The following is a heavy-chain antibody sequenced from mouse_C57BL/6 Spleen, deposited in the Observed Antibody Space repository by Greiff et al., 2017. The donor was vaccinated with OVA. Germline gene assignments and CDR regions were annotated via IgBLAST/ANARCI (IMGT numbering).Heavy chain of an antibody. CDR3: ARDTTVDGFDY. Sequence: QVQLQQPGAELVKPGASVTMSCKASGYTFTSYWITWVKQRPGQGLEWIGDIYPGSGSTNYNEKFKSKATMTVDTSSSTAYLQLSSLTSEDSAVYYCARDTTVDGFDYWGQGTTLTVSS. J-gene: IGHJ2*01. D-gene: IGHD1-1*01. CDR2: IYPGSGST. V-gene: IGHV1-55*01. CDR1: GYTFTSYW.